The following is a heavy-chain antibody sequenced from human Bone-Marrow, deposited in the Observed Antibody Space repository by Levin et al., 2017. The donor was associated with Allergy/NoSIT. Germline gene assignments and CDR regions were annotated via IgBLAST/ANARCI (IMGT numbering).Heavy chain of an antibody. CDR1: GYSFTSYW. V-gene: IGHV5-51*01. CDR2: IYPGDSDT. D-gene: IGHD2-2*01. CDR3: ARTVVPAALDAFDI. Sequence: RASVKVSCKGSGYSFTSYWIGWVRQMPGKGLEWMGIIYPGDSDTRYSPSFQGQVTISADKSISTAYLQWSSLKASDTAMYYCARTVVPAALDAFDIWGQGTMVTVSS. J-gene: IGHJ3*02.